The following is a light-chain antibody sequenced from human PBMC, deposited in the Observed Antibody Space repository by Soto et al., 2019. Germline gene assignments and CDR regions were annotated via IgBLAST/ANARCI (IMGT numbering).Light chain of an antibody. Sequence: QLVLTQPPSVSGAPGQRVTISCTGSTSNIGAGYDVHWYQQLPGTAPKVLIYGNSNRPSGVPDRLSGFKSGTSASLAIAGLQAEDEADYYCQSYDSSLSAWVFGGGTKLTVL. V-gene: IGLV1-40*01. CDR2: GNS. CDR1: TSNIGAGYD. CDR3: QSYDSSLSAWV. J-gene: IGLJ3*02.